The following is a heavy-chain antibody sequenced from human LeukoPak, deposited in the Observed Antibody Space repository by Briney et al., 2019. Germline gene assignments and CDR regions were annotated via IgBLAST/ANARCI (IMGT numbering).Heavy chain of an antibody. CDR2: ISGSGGST. V-gene: IGHV3-23*01. CDR1: GFTFSSYA. Sequence: GGSLRLSCAASGFTFSSYAMSWVRQAPGKGLEWVSAISGSGGSTYYADSVKGRFTISRDNSKNTLYLQMNSLRAEDTAVYYCTTGPFPGYYGSGTQTLDYWGQGTLVTVSS. D-gene: IGHD3-10*01. CDR3: TTGPFPGYYGSGTQTLDY. J-gene: IGHJ4*02.